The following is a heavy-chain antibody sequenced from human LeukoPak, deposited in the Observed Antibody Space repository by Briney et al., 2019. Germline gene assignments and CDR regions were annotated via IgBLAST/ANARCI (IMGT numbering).Heavy chain of an antibody. D-gene: IGHD2-2*01. CDR2: IPGSGDIT. CDR1: GFTFSTYA. Sequence: GGSLRLSCAASGFTFSTYAMSWVRQAPGKGLEWVSVIPGSGDITYYADSVKGRFTISRDNSKNTLYLQMNSLRAEDTAIYYCVRDRLYCSSTDCSKLDYWGQGALVTVSS. J-gene: IGHJ4*02. V-gene: IGHV3-23*01. CDR3: VRDRLYCSSTDCSKLDY.